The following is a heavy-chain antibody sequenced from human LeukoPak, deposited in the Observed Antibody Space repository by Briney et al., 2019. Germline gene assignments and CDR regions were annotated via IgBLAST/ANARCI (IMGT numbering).Heavy chain of an antibody. D-gene: IGHD3-22*01. J-gene: IGHJ5*02. Sequence: KSSETLSLTCTVSGGSISSYYWSWIRQPAGKGLEWIGRIYISGSTNYNPSLKSRVTMSVDTSKNQFSLKLSSVTAADTAVYYCASYDSSGYNWFDPWGQGTLVTVSS. CDR2: IYISGST. CDR3: ASYDSSGYNWFDP. V-gene: IGHV4-4*07. CDR1: GGSISSYY.